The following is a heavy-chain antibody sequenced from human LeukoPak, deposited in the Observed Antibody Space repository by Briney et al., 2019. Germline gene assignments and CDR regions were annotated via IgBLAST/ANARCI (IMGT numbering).Heavy chain of an antibody. D-gene: IGHD3-10*01. J-gene: IGHJ4*02. Sequence: GGSLRLSCAASGFTFSSYWMSWVRQAPGKGLEWVANIKRDGSEKYYVDSVKGRFTISRDNAKNSLYLQMNSLRAEDTAVYYCAKDHSVLLWFGELSETAFDYWGQGTLVTVSS. CDR2: IKRDGSEK. CDR1: GFTFSSYW. V-gene: IGHV3-7*03. CDR3: AKDHSVLLWFGELSETAFDY.